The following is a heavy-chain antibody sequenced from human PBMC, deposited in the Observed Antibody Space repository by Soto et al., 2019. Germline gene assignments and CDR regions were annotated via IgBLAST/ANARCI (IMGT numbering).Heavy chain of an antibody. V-gene: IGHV4-39*01. Sequence: ETLSLTCTVSGGSISSSSYYWGWIRQPPGKGLEWIGSIYYSGSTCYNPSLKSRVTISVDTSKNQFSLKLSSVTAADTAVYYCARTYYDFWSGYYGWFDPWGQGTLVTVSS. CDR2: IYYSGST. D-gene: IGHD3-3*01. J-gene: IGHJ5*02. CDR1: GGSISSSSYY. CDR3: ARTYYDFWSGYYGWFDP.